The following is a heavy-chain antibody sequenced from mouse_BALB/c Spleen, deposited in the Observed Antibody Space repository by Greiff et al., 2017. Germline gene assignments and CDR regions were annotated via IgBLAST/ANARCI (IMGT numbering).Heavy chain of an antibody. CDR3: ARVITTVAGGYYAMDY. Sequence: VHLVESGPGLVAPSQSLSITCTVSGFSLTSYGVHWVRQPPGKGLEWLGVIWAGGSTNYNSALMSRLSISKDNSKSQVFLKMNSLQTDDTAMYYCARVITTVAGGYYAMDYWGQGTSVTVSS. CDR1: GFSLTSYG. D-gene: IGHD1-1*01. CDR2: IWAGGST. J-gene: IGHJ4*01. V-gene: IGHV2-9*02.